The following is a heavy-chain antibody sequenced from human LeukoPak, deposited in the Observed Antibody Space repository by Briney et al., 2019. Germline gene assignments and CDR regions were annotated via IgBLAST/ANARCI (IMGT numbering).Heavy chain of an antibody. J-gene: IGHJ4*02. Sequence: GGSLRLSCAASGFTFSSYAMHWVRQAPGKGLEWVAVISYDGSNKYYADSVKGRFTISRDNSKNTLYLQMNSLRAEDTAVYYCARAGTNYPDYWGQGTLVTVSS. CDR1: GFTFSSYA. V-gene: IGHV3-30-3*01. D-gene: IGHD1-26*01. CDR3: ARAGTNYPDY. CDR2: ISYDGSNK.